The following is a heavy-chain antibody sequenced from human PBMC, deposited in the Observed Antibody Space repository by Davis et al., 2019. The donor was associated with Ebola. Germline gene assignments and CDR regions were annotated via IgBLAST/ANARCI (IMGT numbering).Heavy chain of an antibody. D-gene: IGHD3-10*01. J-gene: IGHJ4*02. CDR2: IRSKANSYAT. CDR1: GFTFSSYW. V-gene: IGHV3-73*01. CDR3: TSELLWFGEFTDDY. Sequence: GESLKISCAASGFTFSSYWMSWVRQAPGKGLEWVGRIRSKANSYATAYAASVKGRFTISRDDSKNTAYLQMNSLKTEDTAVYYCTSELLWFGEFTDDYWGQGTLVTVSS.